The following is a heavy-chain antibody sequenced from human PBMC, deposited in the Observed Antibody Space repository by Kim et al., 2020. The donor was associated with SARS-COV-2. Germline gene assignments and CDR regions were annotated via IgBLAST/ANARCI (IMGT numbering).Heavy chain of an antibody. CDR2: GGRT. Sequence: GGRTYDADSVKGRFTSSRHNSENTLFLQRNSLKVEDTAVYYCARGGYDIFTWGRGTTVTVSS. D-gene: IGHD3-9*01. V-gene: IGHV3-53*04. J-gene: IGHJ6*02. CDR3: ARGGYDIFT.